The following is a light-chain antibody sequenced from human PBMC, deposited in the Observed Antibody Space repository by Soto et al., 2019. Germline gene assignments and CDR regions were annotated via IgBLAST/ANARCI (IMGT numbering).Light chain of an antibody. CDR1: QSVSSY. V-gene: IGKV3-11*01. Sequence: EIVLTQSPATLSLSPGERATLSCRASQSVSSYLAWSQQKPGQAPRLLIYDASNRATGVPARFSGSGSGTDFTLTISSLEPDDFAVYDCHQRSNSPFTFGPGTKVDVK. J-gene: IGKJ3*01. CDR3: HQRSNSPFT. CDR2: DAS.